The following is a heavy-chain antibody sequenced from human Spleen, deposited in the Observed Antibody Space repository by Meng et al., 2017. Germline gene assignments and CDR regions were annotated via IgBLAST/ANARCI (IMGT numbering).Heavy chain of an antibody. J-gene: IGHJ4*02. CDR2: ISSSSI. D-gene: IGHD2-15*01. CDR3: ARGRVVVSATPSDY. Sequence: EVQLVESGGGLVKPRGSLCFSCAVSGFTFSSYSMNWVRQAPGKGLEWVSSISSSSIYADSVKGRFTISRDNAKNSVYLQMNSLRAEDTAVYYCARGRVVVSATPSDYWGQGTLVTVSS. V-gene: IGHV3-21*01. CDR1: GFTFSSYS.